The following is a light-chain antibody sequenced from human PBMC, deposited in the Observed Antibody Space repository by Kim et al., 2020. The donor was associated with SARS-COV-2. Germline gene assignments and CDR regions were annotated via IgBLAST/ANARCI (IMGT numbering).Light chain of an antibody. Sequence: SPVEMATLSGRASQSVSSNSAWYQQKPGQAPRLLIYGAATRATGIPARFSGSGSGTEFTLTISSLQSEDFAVYYCQQYNNWPITFGQGTRLEIK. V-gene: IGKV3-15*01. J-gene: IGKJ5*01. CDR3: QQYNNWPIT. CDR2: GAA. CDR1: QSVSSN.